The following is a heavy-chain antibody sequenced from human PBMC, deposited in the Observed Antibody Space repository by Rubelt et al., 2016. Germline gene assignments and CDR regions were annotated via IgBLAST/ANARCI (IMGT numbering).Heavy chain of an antibody. D-gene: IGHD2-2*01. V-gene: IGHV3-23*01. Sequence: PGKGLEWVSAISGGGGTTYYADSVKGRFTISRDNSENTLYLQMNSLRAEDTAVYYCARDMEDYYCSSTSCYYYYYGMDVWGQGTTVTVSS. CDR2: ISGGGGTT. CDR3: ARDMEDYYCSSTSCYYYYYGMDV. J-gene: IGHJ6*02.